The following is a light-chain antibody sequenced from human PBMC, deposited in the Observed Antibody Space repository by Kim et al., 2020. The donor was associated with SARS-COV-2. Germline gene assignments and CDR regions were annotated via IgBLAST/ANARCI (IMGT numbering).Light chain of an antibody. Sequence: QPVLTQPPSASGTPGQRVTISCSGSNSNIGSFTVNWYQQLPGTAPKLLIHSNNRRPSGVPDRFSGSKSGTSASLAISGLQSEDAADYYCAAWDDSLNGVVFGGGTQLTVL. V-gene: IGLV1-44*01. J-gene: IGLJ3*02. CDR1: NSNIGSFT. CDR3: AAWDDSLNGVV. CDR2: SNN.